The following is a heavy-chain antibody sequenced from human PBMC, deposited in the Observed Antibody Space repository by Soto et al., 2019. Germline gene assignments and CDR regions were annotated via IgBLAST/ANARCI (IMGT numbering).Heavy chain of an antibody. CDR2: IIGNGGGT. Sequence: EVQLLESGGGLAQPGGSLRLSCAASGLTFTNFAMSWVRQAPGKGLEWVSGIIGNGGGTYYADSVKGRFTISRDISRNTLYLQINSLRAEHTAVYYCARDYGEPSAREVTPAFFDRWGPGTLVTVSS. D-gene: IGHD2-2*01. J-gene: IGHJ4*02. CDR3: ARDYGEPSAREVTPAFFDR. V-gene: IGHV3-23*01. CDR1: GLTFTNFA.